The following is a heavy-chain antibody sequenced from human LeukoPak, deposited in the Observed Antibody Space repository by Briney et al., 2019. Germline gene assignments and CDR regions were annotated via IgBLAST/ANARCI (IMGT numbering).Heavy chain of an antibody. CDR3: TSWGYTTAEHFQR. V-gene: IGHV3-7*01. CDR2: INPDGRDT. Sequence: PGGSLRLSCVVSGFTFNRCWMNWVRQAPGKGLEWVAHINPDGRDTYYVDSVKGRFTISRDNAQNSMYLQMNSLRVEDTAVYYCTSWGYTTAEHFQRWGQGTLVTVSP. D-gene: IGHD5-18*01. CDR1: GFTFNRCW. J-gene: IGHJ1*01.